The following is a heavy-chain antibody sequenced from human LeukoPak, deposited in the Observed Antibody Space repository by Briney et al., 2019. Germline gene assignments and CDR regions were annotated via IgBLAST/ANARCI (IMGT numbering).Heavy chain of an antibody. CDR2: IKSKTDGGTT. V-gene: IGHV3-15*01. Sequence: PGGSLRLSCAASGFTFSNAWMSWVRQAPGKGLEWVGRIKSKTDGGTTDYAAPVKGRFTISRDDSKNTLYLQMNSLKTEDTAVYYCTTDHLAVAYFDYWGQGTLVTVSS. D-gene: IGHD2-15*01. J-gene: IGHJ4*02. CDR1: GFTFSNAW. CDR3: TTDHLAVAYFDY.